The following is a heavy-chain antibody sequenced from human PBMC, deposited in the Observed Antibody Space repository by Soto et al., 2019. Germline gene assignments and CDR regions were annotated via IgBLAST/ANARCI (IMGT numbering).Heavy chain of an antibody. CDR3: ARDIEGYTSSSGAAFYI. CDR1: GGTFHSYT. Sequence: QVQLVQSGAEVKKPGSSVKVSCKSSGGTFHSYTFSWVRQAPGQGLEWMGRIIPILGVANYAQNFQDRVKITANTSTSTAYMEQRRLTAEDTAVYFCARDIEGYTSSSGAAFYIWGQGTMVTVSS. D-gene: IGHD6-6*01. V-gene: IGHV1-69*08. CDR2: IIPILGVA. J-gene: IGHJ3*02.